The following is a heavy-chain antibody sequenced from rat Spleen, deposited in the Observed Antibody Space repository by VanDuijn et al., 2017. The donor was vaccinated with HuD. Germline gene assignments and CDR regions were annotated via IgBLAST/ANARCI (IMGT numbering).Heavy chain of an antibody. CDR2: ITHMGGIT. J-gene: IGHJ2*01. D-gene: IGHD5-1*01. CDR1: GFTFNNYW. V-gene: IGHV5-31*01. Sequence: EVQLVESGGGLVQPGRSLKLTCEASGFTFNNYWMTWIRQAPGKGLEWVATITHMGGITYYPDSVKGRFTISRDNAKSTLYLQMNSLRSEDTATYYCTREDWVPDYWGQGVKVTISS. CDR3: TREDWVPDY.